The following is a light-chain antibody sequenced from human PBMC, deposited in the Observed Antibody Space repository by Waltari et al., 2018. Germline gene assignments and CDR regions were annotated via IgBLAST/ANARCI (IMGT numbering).Light chain of an antibody. CDR1: QYVSSTY. CDR3: QQYGSPIT. Sequence: EIVLTQSPGTLSLSPGERATLSCRASQYVSSTYLAWYQHKPGQAPRLLMYGAFGRATGVPGRFSGSGSGTVFTLSISGLEPEDFAVYYCQQYGSPITFGQGTRLEIK. V-gene: IGKV3-20*01. CDR2: GAF. J-gene: IGKJ5*01.